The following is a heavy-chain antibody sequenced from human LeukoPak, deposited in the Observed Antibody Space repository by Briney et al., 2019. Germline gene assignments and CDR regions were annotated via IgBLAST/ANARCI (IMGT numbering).Heavy chain of an antibody. Sequence: ASVKVSCKASGCTFTGYYMHWVRQAPGQGLEWMGWINPNSGGTNYAQKFQGWVTMTRDTSISTAYMELSRLRSDDTAVYYCARGRSSGWWINWFDPWGQGTLVTVSS. CDR1: GCTFTGYY. CDR2: INPNSGGT. V-gene: IGHV1-2*04. D-gene: IGHD6-19*01. J-gene: IGHJ5*02. CDR3: ARGRSSGWWINWFDP.